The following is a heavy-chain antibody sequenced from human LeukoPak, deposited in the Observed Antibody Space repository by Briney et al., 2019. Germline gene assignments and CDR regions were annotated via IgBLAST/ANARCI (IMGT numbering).Heavy chain of an antibody. CDR1: GGSISSGGYY. CDR3: AGRLWRRDGYNLSAFDI. CDR2: IYYSGST. Sequence: SETLSLTCTVSGGSISSGGYYWSWIRQHPGKGLEWIGYIYYSGSTNYNPSLKSRVTISVDTSKNQFSLKLSSVTAADTAVYYCAGRLWRRDGYNLSAFDIWGQGTMVTVSS. D-gene: IGHD5-24*01. V-gene: IGHV4-61*08. J-gene: IGHJ3*02.